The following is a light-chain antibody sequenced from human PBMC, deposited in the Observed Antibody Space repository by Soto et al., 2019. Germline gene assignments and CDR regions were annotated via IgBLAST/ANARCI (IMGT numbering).Light chain of an antibody. V-gene: IGLV2-14*01. Sequence: QSALTQPASLSGSPGQSITISCTGTSSDIGAYDYVSWFQQHPGKAPKLMISEVNNRPSGVSNRFSGSKSGNTAYLTISGLQVEDEAEYFCFSFTTTCTHVFGTATKLTVL. CDR1: SSDIGAYDY. J-gene: IGLJ1*01. CDR2: EVN. CDR3: FSFTTTCTHV.